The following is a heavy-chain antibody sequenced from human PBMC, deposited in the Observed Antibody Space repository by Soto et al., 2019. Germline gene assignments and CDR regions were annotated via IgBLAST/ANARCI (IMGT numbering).Heavy chain of an antibody. J-gene: IGHJ6*02. V-gene: IGHV1-18*04. Sequence: QVQLVQSGAEVKKPGASVKVSCKASGYTFTSYGISWVRQAPGQGLEWMGWISAYNGNTNYAQKFQGRVTINADKSTSTAYMELSSLRSEDTAVYYCARSCGGDCDYYYGMDVWGQGTTVTVSS. CDR3: ARSCGGDCDYYYGMDV. CDR1: GYTFTSYG. CDR2: ISAYNGNT. D-gene: IGHD2-21*02.